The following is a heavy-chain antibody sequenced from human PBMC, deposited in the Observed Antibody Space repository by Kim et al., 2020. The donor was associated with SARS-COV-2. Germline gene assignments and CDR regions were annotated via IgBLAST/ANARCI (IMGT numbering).Heavy chain of an antibody. CDR3: ARDQSDSAENYYFDY. D-gene: IGHD2-15*01. Sequence: GGSLRLSCAASGFTFSSYGMHWVRQAPGKGLEWVAVIWYDGSNKYYADSVKGRFTISRDNSKNTLYLQMNSLRAEDTAVYYCARDQSDSAENYYFDYWGQGTLVTVSS. J-gene: IGHJ4*02. CDR2: IWYDGSNK. CDR1: GFTFSSYG. V-gene: IGHV3-33*01.